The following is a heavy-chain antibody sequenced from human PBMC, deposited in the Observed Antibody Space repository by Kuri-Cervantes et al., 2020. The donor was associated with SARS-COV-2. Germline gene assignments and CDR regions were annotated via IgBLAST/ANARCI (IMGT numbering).Heavy chain of an antibody. CDR3: AKVGSWRQYDY. CDR2: INPSGGGT. D-gene: IGHD6-13*01. Sequence: ASVKVSCKASGYTFTGYYMHWVRQAPGQGLEWMGAINPSGGGTTYAQKFQGRVTMTRDTSTSTVYMDLSSLTSEDTAVYYCAKVGSWRQYDYWGQGTLVTVSS. J-gene: IGHJ4*02. V-gene: IGHV1-46*01. CDR1: GYTFTGYY.